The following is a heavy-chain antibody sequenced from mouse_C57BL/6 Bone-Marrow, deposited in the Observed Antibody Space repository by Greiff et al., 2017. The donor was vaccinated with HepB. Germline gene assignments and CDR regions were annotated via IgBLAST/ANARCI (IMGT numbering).Heavy chain of an antibody. Sequence: VQLQQSGAELVRPGASVKLSCTASGFNIKDYYMHWVKQRPEQGLEWIGWIDPENGDTEYASKFQGKATITADTSSNTAYLQLSSLTSEDTAVYYCTTSGYYMDYWGQGTSVTVSS. CDR1: GFNIKDYY. J-gene: IGHJ4*01. V-gene: IGHV14-4*01. D-gene: IGHD2-3*01. CDR3: TTSGYYMDY. CDR2: IDPENGDT.